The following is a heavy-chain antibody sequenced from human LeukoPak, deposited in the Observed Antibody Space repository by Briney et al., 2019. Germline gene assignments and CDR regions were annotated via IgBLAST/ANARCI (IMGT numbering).Heavy chain of an antibody. D-gene: IGHD4-17*01. CDR2: IIPIFGTA. V-gene: IGHV1-69*05. J-gene: IGHJ2*01. CDR3: ARDAPGDGDYVGWYFDL. CDR1: GGTFSSYA. Sequence: SVKVSCKASGGTFSSYAISWVRQASGQGLEWMGRIIPIFGTANYAQKFQGRVTITTDESTSTAYMELSSLRSEDTAVYYCARDAPGDGDYVGWYFDLWGRGTLVTVSS.